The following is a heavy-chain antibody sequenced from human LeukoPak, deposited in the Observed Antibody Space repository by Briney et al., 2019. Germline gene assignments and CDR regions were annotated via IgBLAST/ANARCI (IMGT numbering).Heavy chain of an antibody. J-gene: IGHJ4*02. V-gene: IGHV3-69-1*01. Sequence: GGSLRLSCAASGFIFSDYSMGWVRQAPGKGLEWVSSITTSRDQYHADSVKGRFTVSRDNAKNSLYLQMNSLRAEDTAVYYCARALDIVGATSDYWGQGTLVTVSS. D-gene: IGHD1-26*01. CDR1: GFIFSDYS. CDR2: ITTSRDQ. CDR3: ARALDIVGATSDY.